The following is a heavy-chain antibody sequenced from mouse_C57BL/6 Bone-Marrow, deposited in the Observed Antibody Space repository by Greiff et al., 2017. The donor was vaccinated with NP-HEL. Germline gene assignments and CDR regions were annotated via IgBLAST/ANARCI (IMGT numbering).Heavy chain of an antibody. Sequence: EVHLVESGGGLVKPGGSLKLSCAASGFTFSSYAMSWVRQTPEKRLEWVATISDGGSYTYYPDNVKGRFTISRDNAKNNLYLQMSHLKSEDTAMYYCARESYDYGFAYWGQGTLVTVSA. CDR1: GFTFSSYA. CDR3: ARESYDYGFAY. J-gene: IGHJ3*01. CDR2: ISDGGSYT. V-gene: IGHV5-4*01. D-gene: IGHD2-4*01.